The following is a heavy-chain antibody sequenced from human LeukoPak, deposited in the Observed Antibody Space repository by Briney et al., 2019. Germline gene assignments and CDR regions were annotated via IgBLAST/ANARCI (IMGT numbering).Heavy chain of an antibody. CDR3: ARREDSGSSGYYGL. V-gene: IGHV4-39*01. CDR1: GGSLSSSSYY. D-gene: IGHD3-22*01. J-gene: IGHJ4*02. Sequence: SETLSLTCTVSGGSLSSSSYYWGWIRQPPGKGLEWVGTIYYSGSTYYNPSLKSRVTISVDTSKNQFSLKLSSVTAADTAVYYCARREDSGSSGYYGLWGQGTLVTVSS. CDR2: IYYSGST.